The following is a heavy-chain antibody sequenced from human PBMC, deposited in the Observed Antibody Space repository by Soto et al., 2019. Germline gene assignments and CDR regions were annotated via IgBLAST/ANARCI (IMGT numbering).Heavy chain of an antibody. CDR2: INPNSGDT. CDR1: GYTFNAYY. V-gene: IGHV1-2*02. J-gene: IGHJ4*02. D-gene: IGHD6-6*01. CDR3: ARDPRPLYNSDY. Sequence: QVQLVQSAAEVKKPGASVKVSCKASGYTFNAYYIHWVRQAPGQGLEWVGRINPNSGDTTYLQKFAGRVTMTRDTSISTAYLELSGLRSDDTAIYYCARDPRPLYNSDYWGQRTLVTVSS.